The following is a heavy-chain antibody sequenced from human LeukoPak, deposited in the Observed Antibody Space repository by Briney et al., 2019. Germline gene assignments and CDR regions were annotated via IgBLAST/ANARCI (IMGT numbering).Heavy chain of an antibody. J-gene: IGHJ5*02. CDR1: GYTFTSYN. V-gene: IGHV1-8*01. CDR3: ARLRNWNYEWWFDP. CDR2: MNPNSGNT. Sequence: GASVKVSCKASGYTFTSYNINWVRQATGQGLEWMGWMNPNSGNTGYAQKFQGRVTMTRNTSISTANMELSSLRSEDTAVYYCARLRNWNYEWWFDPWGQGTLVTVSS. D-gene: IGHD1-7*01.